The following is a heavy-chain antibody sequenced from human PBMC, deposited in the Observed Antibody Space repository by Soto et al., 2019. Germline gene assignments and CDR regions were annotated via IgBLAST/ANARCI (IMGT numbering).Heavy chain of an antibody. J-gene: IGHJ5*02. D-gene: IGHD3-16*02. V-gene: IGHV4-39*01. CDR1: GGSISSSSYY. CDR3: ARRSMITFGGVIVNWFDP. Sequence: QLQLQESGPGLVKPSETLSLTCTVSGGSISSSSYYWGWIRQPPGKGLEWIGSIYYSGSTYYNPHLKSRVTISVNTSKNQFSLKLSSVTAADTAVYYCARRSMITFGGVIVNWFDPWGQGTLVTVSS. CDR2: IYYSGST.